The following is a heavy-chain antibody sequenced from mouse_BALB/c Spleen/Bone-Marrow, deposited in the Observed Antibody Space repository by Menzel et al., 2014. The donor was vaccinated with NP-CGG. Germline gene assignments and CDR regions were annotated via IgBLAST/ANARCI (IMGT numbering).Heavy chain of an antibody. CDR3: ARGGNYAWFAY. CDR2: ISSGSSTI. J-gene: IGHJ3*01. V-gene: IGHV5-17*02. Sequence: EVKLMESGGGLVQPGGSRKLSCAASGFTFSSFGMHWVRQAPEKGLEWVAYISSGSSTIYYADTVKGRFTTSRDNPKNTLFLQMTSLRSEDTATYYCARGGNYAWFAYWGQGTLVTVSA. D-gene: IGHD2-1*01. CDR1: GFTFSSFG.